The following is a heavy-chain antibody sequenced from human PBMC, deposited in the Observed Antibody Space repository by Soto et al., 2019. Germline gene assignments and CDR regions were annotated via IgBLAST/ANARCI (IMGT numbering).Heavy chain of an antibody. CDR2: IYHSGST. J-gene: IGHJ6*02. D-gene: IGHD3-10*01. CDR3: ARSFKNYYGSGSYNFDNYYYGMDV. CDR1: GGSISSSNW. V-gene: IGHV4-4*02. Sequence: SETLSLTCAVSGGSISSSNWWSWVRQPPGKGLEWIGEIYHSGSTNYNPSLKSRVTISVDKSKNQFSLKLSSVTAADTAVYYCARSFKNYYGSGSYNFDNYYYGMDVWGQGTTVTVSS.